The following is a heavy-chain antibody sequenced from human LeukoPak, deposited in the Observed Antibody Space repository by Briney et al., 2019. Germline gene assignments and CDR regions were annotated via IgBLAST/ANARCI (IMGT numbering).Heavy chain of an antibody. D-gene: IGHD3-22*01. V-gene: IGHV3-74*01. J-gene: IGHJ4*02. CDR1: GFTFSSYW. CDR2: INSDGSST. CDR3: ARGGSSGPYYFDY. Sequence: GGSLRLSCAASGFTFSSYWMHWVRHAPGKGLGWVSRINSDGSSTSYADSVKGRLTISRDNAKNTLYLQMNSLRAEDTAVYYCARGGSSGPYYFDYWGQGTLVTVSS.